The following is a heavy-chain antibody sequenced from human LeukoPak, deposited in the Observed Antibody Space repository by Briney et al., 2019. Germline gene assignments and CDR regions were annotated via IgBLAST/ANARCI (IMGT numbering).Heavy chain of an antibody. D-gene: IGHD6-13*01. Sequence: ASVKVSCKASGHTFTSYYMHWVRQAPGQGLEWMGIINPSGGSTSYAQKFQGRVTMTRDTSTSTVYMELSSLRSEDTAVYYCASEGAAAGSLDYWGQGTLVTVSS. CDR3: ASEGAAAGSLDY. J-gene: IGHJ4*02. V-gene: IGHV1-46*01. CDR2: INPSGGST. CDR1: GHTFTSYY.